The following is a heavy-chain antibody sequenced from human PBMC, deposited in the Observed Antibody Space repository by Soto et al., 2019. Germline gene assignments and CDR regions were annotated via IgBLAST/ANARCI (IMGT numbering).Heavy chain of an antibody. Sequence: SETLSLTCTVSGGSISSYYWSWIRQPPGKGLEWIGYIYYSGSTNYNPSLKSRVTISVDTSKNQFSLKLSSVTAADTAVYYCARAIDYDFWSGYRTNSYYFDYWGQGTLVTVSS. CDR1: GGSISSYY. D-gene: IGHD3-3*01. J-gene: IGHJ4*02. CDR2: IYYSGST. CDR3: ARAIDYDFWSGYRTNSYYFDY. V-gene: IGHV4-59*08.